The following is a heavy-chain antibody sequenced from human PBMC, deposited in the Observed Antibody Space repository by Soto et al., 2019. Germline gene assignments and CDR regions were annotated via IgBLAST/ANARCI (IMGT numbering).Heavy chain of an antibody. D-gene: IGHD3-22*01. CDR2: ISYDGSNK. J-gene: IGHJ4*02. Sequence: PGGSLRLSCAASGFTFSSYAMHWVRQAPGKGLEWVAVISYDGSNKYYADSVKGRFTISRDNSKNTLYLQMNSLRAEDTAVYYCARYLLPYFDYWGPGTLVTVSS. V-gene: IGHV3-30-3*01. CDR1: GFTFSSYA. CDR3: ARYLLPYFDY.